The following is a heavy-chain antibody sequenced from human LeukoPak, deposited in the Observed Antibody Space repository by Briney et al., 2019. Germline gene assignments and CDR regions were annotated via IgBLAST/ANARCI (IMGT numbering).Heavy chain of an antibody. J-gene: IGHJ4*02. D-gene: IGHD5-24*01. CDR2: ISWDGDST. CDR1: GSTFYDYA. CDR3: TKDGRDGYNSAFFDY. Sequence: GGSLRLSCAASGSTFYDYAMHWVRQAPGKALEWVSLISWDGDSTYYADSVKGRFTISRDSSKNSLYLQMNSLRAEDTALYYCTKDGRDGYNSAFFDYWGQGTLVTVSS. V-gene: IGHV3-43D*04.